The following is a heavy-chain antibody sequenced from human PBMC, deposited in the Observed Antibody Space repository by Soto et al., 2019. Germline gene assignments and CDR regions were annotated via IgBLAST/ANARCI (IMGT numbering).Heavy chain of an antibody. D-gene: IGHD3-22*01. CDR1: GGSITSSSLS. CDR2: IYYTGST. Sequence: QLQLQESGPGLLKPSETLSLTCTVSGGSITSSSLSWGWIRQSPGKGLEWIGTIYYTGSTYYNPSPQSRVTIFVDPSKSQFSLNMSPVTAADTAVYYCARSPIVGYYVYYFDYWGQGTLVTVSS. CDR3: ARSPIVGYYVYYFDY. J-gene: IGHJ4*02. V-gene: IGHV4-39*01.